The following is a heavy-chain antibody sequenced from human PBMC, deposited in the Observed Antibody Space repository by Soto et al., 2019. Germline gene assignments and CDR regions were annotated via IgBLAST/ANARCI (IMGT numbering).Heavy chain of an antibody. J-gene: IGHJ6*02. Sequence: SVKVSCKASGGTFSSYAISWVRQAPGQGLEWMGGIIPIFGTANYAQKFQGRVTITADESTSTAYMELSSLRSEDTAVYYCARDREYNSSSMYYGMDVWGQGTTVTVS. CDR3: ARDREYNSSSMYYGMDV. D-gene: IGHD6-6*01. V-gene: IGHV1-69*13. CDR2: IIPIFGTA. CDR1: GGTFSSYA.